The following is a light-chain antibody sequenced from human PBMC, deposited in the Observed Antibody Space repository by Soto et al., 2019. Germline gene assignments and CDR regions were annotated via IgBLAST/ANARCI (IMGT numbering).Light chain of an antibody. CDR1: QSVSSNY. Sequence: EIVLTQSPGTLSLSPGERATLSCRASQSVSSNYLAWYQQKPGQAPRLLFYGASSRATGIPDRFSGSGSGTDFTLTISRLEPEDFAVYYCQQYGSSPPLSFGGGTKVEIK. V-gene: IGKV3-20*01. CDR3: QQYGSSPPLS. CDR2: GAS. J-gene: IGKJ4*01.